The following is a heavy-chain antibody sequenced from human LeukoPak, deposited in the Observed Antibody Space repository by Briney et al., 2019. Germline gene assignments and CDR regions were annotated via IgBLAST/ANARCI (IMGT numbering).Heavy chain of an antibody. CDR2: ISYDGSNK. J-gene: IGHJ4*02. CDR3: ARAPGDSSSWYSDY. Sequence: PGRSLRLSCAASGFTFSSYAMHWVRQAPGKGLEWVAVISYDGSNKYYADSVKGRFTISRDNSKNTLYLQMNSLRAEDTAVYYCARAPGDSSSWYSDYWGQGTLVTVSS. D-gene: IGHD6-13*01. CDR1: GFTFSSYA. V-gene: IGHV3-30-3*01.